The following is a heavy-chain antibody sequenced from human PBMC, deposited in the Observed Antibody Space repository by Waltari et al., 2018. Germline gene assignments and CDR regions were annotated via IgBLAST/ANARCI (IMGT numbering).Heavy chain of an antibody. Sequence: QVQLQQWGAGLLKPSETLSLTCAVYGGSFSGYYWSWIRQPPGKGLEWIGEINHSGSTNYNPSLKSRVTISVDTSKNQFSLKLSSVTAADTAVYYCARAYCSGGSCYAGYFQHWGQGTLVTVSS. CDR3: ARAYCSGGSCYAGYFQH. D-gene: IGHD2-15*01. V-gene: IGHV4-34*01. CDR2: INHSGST. CDR1: GGSFSGYY. J-gene: IGHJ1*01.